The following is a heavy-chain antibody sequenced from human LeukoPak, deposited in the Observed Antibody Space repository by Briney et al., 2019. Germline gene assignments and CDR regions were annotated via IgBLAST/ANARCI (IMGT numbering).Heavy chain of an antibody. V-gene: IGHV3-23*01. J-gene: IGHJ4*02. CDR1: GFTFSSYA. Sequence: GGSLRLSCAASGFTFSSYAMSWVRQAPGKGLEWVSAISGSGGSTYYADSVKGRFTISRDNSKNTLYLQMNSLRAEDTAVYYCARGGYCSSTSCYGSYDYWGQGTLVTVSS. D-gene: IGHD2-2*01. CDR3: ARGGYCSSTSCYGSYDY. CDR2: ISGSGGST.